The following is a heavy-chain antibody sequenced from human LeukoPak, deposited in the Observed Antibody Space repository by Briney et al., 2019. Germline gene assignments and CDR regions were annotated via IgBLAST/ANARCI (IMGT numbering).Heavy chain of an antibody. D-gene: IGHD2-2*01. Sequence: GGSLRLFCAASGFTFSNYGMTWVRQAPGKGLEWVSGISGSGGSTYYADSVKGRFTISRDNSKNTLYLQMNSLRGEDTAVYYCAKRGYCSSTSCSRYFDYWGQGTLVTVSS. CDR2: ISGSGGST. J-gene: IGHJ4*02. CDR3: AKRGYCSSTSCSRYFDY. V-gene: IGHV3-23*01. CDR1: GFTFSNYG.